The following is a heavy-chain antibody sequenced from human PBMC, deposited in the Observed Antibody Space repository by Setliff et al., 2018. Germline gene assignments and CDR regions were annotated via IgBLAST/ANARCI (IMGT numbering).Heavy chain of an antibody. J-gene: IGHJ4*02. Sequence: GGSLRLSCAASGFTFGDFAMTWVRPAPGKGLEWVSGIGGRGISTYYADSVKGRFTISRDNSKNTLYLQMSSLRAEDTAIYYCANNYYDTTMGYYFDYWGQGTQVTVSS. CDR2: IGGRGIST. D-gene: IGHD3-22*01. V-gene: IGHV3-23*01. CDR1: GFTFGDFA. CDR3: ANNYYDTTMGYYFDY.